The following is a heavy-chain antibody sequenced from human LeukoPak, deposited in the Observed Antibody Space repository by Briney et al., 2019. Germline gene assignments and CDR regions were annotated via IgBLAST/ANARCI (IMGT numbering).Heavy chain of an antibody. CDR2: IRYDGSNK. V-gene: IGHV3-30*02. Sequence: GGSLRLSCEASEFTFSMYWMSWVRQAPGKGLEWVAFIRYDGSNKYCADSVEGRFTISRDNSKNTLYLQMNSLRLEDTAVYYCAKDRVVQQWLAPLSNWGQGTLVTVSS. CDR1: EFTFSMYW. J-gene: IGHJ4*02. D-gene: IGHD6-19*01. CDR3: AKDRVVQQWLAPLSN.